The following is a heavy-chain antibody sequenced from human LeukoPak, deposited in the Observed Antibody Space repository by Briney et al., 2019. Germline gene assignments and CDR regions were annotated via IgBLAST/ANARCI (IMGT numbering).Heavy chain of an antibody. D-gene: IGHD3-16*01. V-gene: IGHV3-74*01. CDR1: GLTFTKYS. CDR3: ATGLGYYYDY. Sequence: GGSLRLSCAASGLTFTKYSMHWVRQAPGKGLVWVSRITDDGSRTTYADSVRGRFTISRDNAKNTVYLQMNSLRPEDAAVYYCATGLGYYYDYWGQGTLVTVSS. CDR2: ITDDGSRT. J-gene: IGHJ4*02.